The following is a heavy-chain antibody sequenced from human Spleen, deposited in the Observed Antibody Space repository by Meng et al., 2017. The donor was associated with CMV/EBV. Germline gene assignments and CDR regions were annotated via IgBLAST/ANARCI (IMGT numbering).Heavy chain of an antibody. V-gene: IGHV3-74*01. CDR1: GFTFNTYT. J-gene: IGHJ4*02. CDR3: ARDKGPAYRNSGYDYVGL. CDR2: IYSDGSSS. D-gene: IGHD5-12*01. Sequence: GGSLRLSCAASGFTFNTYTFHWVRQVPGKGLVWVALIYSDGSSSRYADSVKGRFTISRDNAKNTVYLQMNSLRAEDTAVYYCARDKGPAYRNSGYDYVGLWGPGTWVTVSS.